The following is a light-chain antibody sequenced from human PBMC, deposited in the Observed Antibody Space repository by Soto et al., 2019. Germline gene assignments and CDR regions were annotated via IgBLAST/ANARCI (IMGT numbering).Light chain of an antibody. Sequence: DIQMTQSPSILSASVGDRVTITCRASESISSWLAWYQQKPGKAPKLLIYDASSLESGVPSRFSGSGSGTEFTLTISSLQPDDFACYYCQQYDNYALTFGGGTKVEIK. CDR1: ESISSW. J-gene: IGKJ4*01. V-gene: IGKV1-5*01. CDR2: DAS. CDR3: QQYDNYALT.